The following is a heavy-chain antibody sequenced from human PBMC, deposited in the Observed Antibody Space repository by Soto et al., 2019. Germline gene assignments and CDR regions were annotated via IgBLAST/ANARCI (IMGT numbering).Heavy chain of an antibody. V-gene: IGHV4-59*08. Sequence: SETLSLTCTVSGGSISSYYWSWIRQPPGKGLEWIGYIYYSGSTNYNPSLKSRVTISVDTSKNQFSLKLSSVTAADTAVYYCARHKYYYGSGTCFDYWGQGTLVTVSS. CDR1: GGSISSYY. CDR3: ARHKYYYGSGTCFDY. CDR2: IYYSGST. J-gene: IGHJ4*02. D-gene: IGHD3-10*01.